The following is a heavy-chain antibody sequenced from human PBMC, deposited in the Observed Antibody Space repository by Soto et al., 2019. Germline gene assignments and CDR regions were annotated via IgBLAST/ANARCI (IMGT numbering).Heavy chain of an antibody. CDR2: INAGNGNT. D-gene: IGHD2-15*01. CDR3: ARESGRKISYYYYDMDV. V-gene: IGHV1-3*01. CDR1: GYTITRYA. J-gene: IGHJ6*02. Sequence: ASVTVSCQASGYTITRYAMHWVRQAPGQRLEWMGWINAGNGNTKYSQKFQGRVTITRDTSASTAYMELSSLRSEDTAVYYCARESGRKISYYYYDMDVWGQGTTVTVSS.